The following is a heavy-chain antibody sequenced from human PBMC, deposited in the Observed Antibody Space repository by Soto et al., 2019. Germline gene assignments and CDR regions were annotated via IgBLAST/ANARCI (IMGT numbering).Heavy chain of an antibody. J-gene: IGHJ3*02. CDR3: ARGGYCSSTSCSYDAFDI. V-gene: IGHV3-48*01. CDR1: GFTFSSYS. Sequence: GGSLRLSCAASGFTFSSYSMNWVRQAPGKGLEWVSYISSSSSTIYYADSVKGRFTISRDNAKNSLYLQMNSLRAEDTAVYYCARGGYCSSTSCSYDAFDIWGQGTMVTVSS. D-gene: IGHD2-2*01. CDR2: ISSSSSTI.